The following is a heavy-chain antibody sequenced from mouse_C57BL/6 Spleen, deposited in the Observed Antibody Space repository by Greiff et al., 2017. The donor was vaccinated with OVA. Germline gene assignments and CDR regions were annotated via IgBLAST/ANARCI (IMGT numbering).Heavy chain of an antibody. CDR1: GYTFTDYY. D-gene: IGHD1-1*01. J-gene: IGHJ4*01. CDR3: ARLSTVVALYYYAMDY. Sequence: VQLQQSGPELVKPGASVKISCKASGYTFTDYYMNWVKQSHGKSLEWIGDINPNNGGTSYNQKFKGKATLTVDKSSSPAYMELRSLTSEDSAVYYCARLSTVVALYYYAMDYWGQGTSVTVSS. V-gene: IGHV1-26*01. CDR2: INPNNGGT.